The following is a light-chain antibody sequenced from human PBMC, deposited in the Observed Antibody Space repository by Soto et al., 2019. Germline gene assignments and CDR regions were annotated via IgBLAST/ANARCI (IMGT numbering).Light chain of an antibody. J-gene: IGKJ2*01. CDR2: GAS. Sequence: EIVLTQSPGTLSLSPGERATLSCRASQSLSSTYLAWYQQKPGQAPRLLIYGASSRATGIPDRFSGSGSGTDFTLSISRLEPEDLAMYYCQQYGSSPLTFGQGTKLEIK. CDR1: QSLSSTY. V-gene: IGKV3-20*01. CDR3: QQYGSSPLT.